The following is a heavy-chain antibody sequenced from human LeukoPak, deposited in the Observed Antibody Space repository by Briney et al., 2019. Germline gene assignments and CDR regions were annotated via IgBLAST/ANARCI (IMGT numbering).Heavy chain of an antibody. J-gene: IGHJ4*02. Sequence: GASVKVSCKASGGTFSSYAISWVRQAPGQGLEWMGGIIPIFGTANYAQKFQGRVTITTDESTSTACMELSSLRSEDTAVYYCARGTIPEYYYDSSGYYLDYWGQGTLVTVSS. D-gene: IGHD3-22*01. CDR1: GGTFSSYA. CDR3: ARGTIPEYYYDSSGYYLDY. CDR2: IIPIFGTA. V-gene: IGHV1-69*05.